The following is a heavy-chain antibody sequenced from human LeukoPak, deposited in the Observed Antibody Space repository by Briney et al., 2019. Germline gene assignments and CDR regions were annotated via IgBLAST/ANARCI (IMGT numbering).Heavy chain of an antibody. Sequence: SETLSLTCAVSGGSFSGYHWSWIRQPPGKGLEWIGEINHSGSTNYNPSLKSRVTISVDTSKNQFSLKLSSVTAADTAVYYCASAFYCGGGSCYDVGVGYWGQGTLVTVSS. CDR3: ASAFYCGGGSCYDVGVGY. D-gene: IGHD2-15*01. CDR2: INHSGST. V-gene: IGHV4-34*01. CDR1: GGSFSGYH. J-gene: IGHJ4*02.